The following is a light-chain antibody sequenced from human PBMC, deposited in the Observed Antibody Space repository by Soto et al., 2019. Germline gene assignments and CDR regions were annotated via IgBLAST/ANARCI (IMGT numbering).Light chain of an antibody. CDR2: AAS. CDR1: QSISSY. J-gene: IGKJ2*01. V-gene: IGKV1-39*01. CDR3: QQRYSTPYT. Sequence: DLQMTQSPSSLSASVGDRVTITCRASQSISSYLNWYQQKPGKAPKLLIYAASSLQSGVPSRFSGSGSGTDFTLTISSLQPEDFATYYCQQRYSTPYTFGQGTQLEIK.